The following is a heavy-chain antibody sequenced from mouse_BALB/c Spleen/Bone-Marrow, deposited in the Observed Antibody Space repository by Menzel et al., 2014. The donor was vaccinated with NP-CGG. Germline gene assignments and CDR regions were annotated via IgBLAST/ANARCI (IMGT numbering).Heavy chain of an antibody. V-gene: IGHV1-84*02. J-gene: IGHJ4*01. CDR2: IYPGSGNT. D-gene: IGHD3-1*01. CDR3: ANLGRYAMDY. CDR1: GYTFTDYY. Sequence: QVQLQQSGPELVKPGASVKISCKASGYTFTDYYINWVKQKPGQGLEWIGWIYPGSGNTKYNEKFKGKATLTVDPSSSTAYMQLRSLTAEDTAVYFCANLGRYAMDYWGQGTSVTVSS.